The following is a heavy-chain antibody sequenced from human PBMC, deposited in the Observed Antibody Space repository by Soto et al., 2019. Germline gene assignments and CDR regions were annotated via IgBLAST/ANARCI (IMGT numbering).Heavy chain of an antibody. CDR2: IIPIFGTA. J-gene: IGHJ4*02. CDR1: GYTFTTFG. CDR3: ASAGYCSGGSCQNFDY. V-gene: IGHV1-69*13. Sequence: GASVKVSCQASGYTFTTFGISWVRQAPGQGLEWMGGIIPIFGTANYAQKFQGRVTITADESTSTAYMELSSLRSEDTCVYYCASAGYCSGGSCQNFDYWGQGTLVTVSS. D-gene: IGHD2-15*01.